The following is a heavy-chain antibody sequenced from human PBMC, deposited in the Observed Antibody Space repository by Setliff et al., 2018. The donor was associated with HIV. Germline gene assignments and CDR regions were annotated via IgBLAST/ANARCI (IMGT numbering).Heavy chain of an antibody. CDR1: GDSISSGSNY. V-gene: IGHV4-61*02. CDR3: SKNQFSLKLNSVTAADTAVYYCARDFKRYNSPCRFDP. Sequence: SETLSLTCTVSGDSISSGSNYWSWIRQPAGKGLEWIGRIYTSGPRYNPSLENRVTISVDTSKTGSTNYNPSLKSRLTISMDTSKNQFSLKLNSVTAADTAVYYCARDFKRYNSPCRFDPWGPGTLVTVSS. J-gene: IGHJ5*02. CDR2: IYTSGP. D-gene: IGHD1-26*01.